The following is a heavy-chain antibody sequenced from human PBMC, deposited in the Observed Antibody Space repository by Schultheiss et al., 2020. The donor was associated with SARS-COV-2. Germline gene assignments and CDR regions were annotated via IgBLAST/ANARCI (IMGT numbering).Heavy chain of an antibody. D-gene: IGHD4-17*01. CDR1: GFTFSASI. CDR3: TKDGYGDLLNWFDP. CDR2: IRSKANNYAT. J-gene: IGHJ5*02. Sequence: GGSLRLSCAASGFTFSASIMHWVRQASGKGLEWVGRIRSKANNYATAYAASVKGRFTISRDDSKNTAYLQMNSLKTEDTAVYYCTKDGYGDLLNWFDPWGQGTLVTVSS. V-gene: IGHV3-73*01.